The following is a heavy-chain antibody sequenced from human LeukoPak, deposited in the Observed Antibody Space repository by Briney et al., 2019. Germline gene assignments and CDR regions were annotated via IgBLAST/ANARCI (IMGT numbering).Heavy chain of an antibody. J-gene: IGHJ3*02. Sequence: PGGSLRLSCSDSRFTFSDSWMSWVHQAPGKGLEWVANIKEDGSEKHYVDSVKGRFTISRDNAKSSVFLQMNSLRAEDTAVYYCVRGDSMDIWGQGRMVTVSS. CDR1: RFTFSDSW. CDR2: IKEDGSEK. V-gene: IGHV3-7*01. D-gene: IGHD4-11*01. CDR3: VRGDSMDI.